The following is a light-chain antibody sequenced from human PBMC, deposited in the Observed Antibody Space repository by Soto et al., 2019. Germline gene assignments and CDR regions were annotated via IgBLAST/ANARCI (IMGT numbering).Light chain of an antibody. CDR1: QSVSSTY. Sequence: EIVLTQSPGTLSLSPEERATLSCRASQSVSSTYFAWYQQKPGQAPRLLIYGASSRATGIPDRFSGSGSGTDFTLTISRLEPEDFAVYYCQQYGGSPGTFGQGTKLEIK. J-gene: IGKJ2*01. CDR3: QQYGGSPGT. CDR2: GAS. V-gene: IGKV3-20*01.